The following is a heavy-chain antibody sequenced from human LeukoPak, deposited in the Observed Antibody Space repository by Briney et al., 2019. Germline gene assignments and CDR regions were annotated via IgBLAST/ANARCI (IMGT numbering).Heavy chain of an antibody. CDR1: GYTLTELS. J-gene: IGHJ6*02. D-gene: IGHD2-2*01. CDR2: FDPEDGET. V-gene: IGHV1-24*01. CDR3: ARDHVRGVVVVPAAIGFYYYYGMDV. Sequence: ASVKVSCKVSGYTLTELSMHWVRQAPGQGLEWMGGFDPEDGETIYAQKFQGRVTMTEDTSTDTACMELSSLRAEDTAVYYCARDHVRGVVVVPAAIGFYYYYGMDVWGQGTTVTVSS.